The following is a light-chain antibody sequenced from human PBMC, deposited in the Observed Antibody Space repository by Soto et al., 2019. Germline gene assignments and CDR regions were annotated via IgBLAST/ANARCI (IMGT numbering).Light chain of an antibody. CDR3: QSYDSDNFVV. V-gene: IGLV2-8*01. CDR1: SSDVGTYNH. Sequence: QSALTQPPSASGSPGQSVTVSCTGTSSDVGTYNHVSWYQQHPGKAPKLIIYEVDQRPSGVPDRFSGSKSGNTASLTISGLKTEDEADYYCQSYDSDNFVVFGGGTKLTVL. J-gene: IGLJ2*01. CDR2: EVD.